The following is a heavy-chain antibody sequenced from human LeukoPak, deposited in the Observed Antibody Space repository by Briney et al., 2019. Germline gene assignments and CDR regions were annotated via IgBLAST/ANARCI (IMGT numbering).Heavy chain of an antibody. V-gene: IGHV1-18*01. CDR1: GCTFTSYG. D-gene: IGHD3-3*01. Sequence: ASVKVSCKASGCTFTSYGISWVRQAPGQGLEWMGWISAYNGNTNYAQKLQGRVTMTTDTSTSTAYMELRSLRSDDTAVYYCARATRRDFWSGYFFDPWGQGTLVTVSS. CDR2: ISAYNGNT. CDR3: ARATRRDFWSGYFFDP. J-gene: IGHJ5*02.